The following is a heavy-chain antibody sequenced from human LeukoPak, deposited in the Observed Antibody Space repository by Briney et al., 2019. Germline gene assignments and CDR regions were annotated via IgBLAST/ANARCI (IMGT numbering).Heavy chain of an antibody. J-gene: IGHJ4*02. CDR1: GGSFRGYY. D-gene: IGHD3-10*01. Sequence: SETLSLTCAVYGGSFRGYYWSWIRQPPGKGLEWIGEIDHSGSTNYNPSLKSRVTISVDTSKNQFSLKLSSVTAADTAVYYCARGLGVFRGYYYGSGSYSTPFDYWGQGTLVTVSS. CDR2: IDHSGST. CDR3: ARGLGVFRGYYYGSGSYSTPFDY. V-gene: IGHV4-34*01.